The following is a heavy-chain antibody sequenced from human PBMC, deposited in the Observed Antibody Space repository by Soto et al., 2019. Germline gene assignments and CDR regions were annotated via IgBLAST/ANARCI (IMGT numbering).Heavy chain of an antibody. CDR2: INHSGST. J-gene: IGHJ6*03. CDR1: SFSGYY. D-gene: IGHD6-19*01. Sequence: SFSGYYWSWIRQPPGKGLEWIGEINHSGSTNNNPSLKSRVTISVDTSKNQFSLKMSSVTAADTAVYYFASAVACIYYMDVWGKGTTVTVSS. CDR3: ASAVACIYYMDV. V-gene: IGHV4-34*01.